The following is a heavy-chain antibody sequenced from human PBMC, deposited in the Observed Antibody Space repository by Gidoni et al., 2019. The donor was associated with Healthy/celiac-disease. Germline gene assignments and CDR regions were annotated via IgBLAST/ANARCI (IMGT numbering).Heavy chain of an antibody. D-gene: IGHD3-3*01. J-gene: IGHJ4*02. V-gene: IGHV3-23*04. CDR2: ISGSGGST. CDR3: AKDVGGRFLEWLLSIPYFDY. CDR1: GFTFSRYA. Sequence: EVQLVESGGGLVQPGGSLRLSCAASGFTFSRYAMSWVRQAPGKGLEWVSAISGSGGSTYYADSVKGRFTISRDNSKNTLYLQMNSLRAEDTAVYYCAKDVGGRFLEWLLSIPYFDYWGQGTLVTVSS.